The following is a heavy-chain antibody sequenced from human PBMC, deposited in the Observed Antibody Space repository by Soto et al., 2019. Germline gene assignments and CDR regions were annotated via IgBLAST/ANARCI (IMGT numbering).Heavy chain of an antibody. D-gene: IGHD6-13*01. CDR2: IYYSGST. Sequence: QVQLQESGPGLVKPSETLSLTCSVSGGSISSGGYYWNWIRQHPGKCLEWIGYIYYSGSTYYNPSLKSRITISIDTSKNQFSLMLSSVTAADTAVYYCARGSSSPNWFDPWGQGTLVTVSS. V-gene: IGHV4-31*03. CDR1: GGSISSGGYY. J-gene: IGHJ5*02. CDR3: ARGSSSPNWFDP.